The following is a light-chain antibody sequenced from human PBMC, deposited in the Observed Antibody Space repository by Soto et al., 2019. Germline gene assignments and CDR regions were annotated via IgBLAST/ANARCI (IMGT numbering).Light chain of an antibody. Sequence: QSALTQPASVSGSPGQSITISCTGTSSDVGGYNYVSWYQQHPGKAPKLMIYDVSNQPSGVSNRFSGSKSGNTASLTISGLQAEDEADYYCSSYTSSRVFGGGTKLTVL. CDR3: SSYTSSRV. J-gene: IGLJ2*01. CDR1: SSDVGGYNY. V-gene: IGLV2-14*01. CDR2: DVS.